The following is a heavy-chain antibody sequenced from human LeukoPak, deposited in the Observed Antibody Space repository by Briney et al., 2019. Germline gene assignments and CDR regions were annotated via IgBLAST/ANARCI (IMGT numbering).Heavy chain of an antibody. J-gene: IGHJ4*02. D-gene: IGHD3-22*01. V-gene: IGHV1-46*01. CDR1: GYTFPSYF. CDR2: INPTGGST. Sequence: GASVKVSCKASGYTFPSYFMHWVRQAPGQGLEWMGIINPTGGSTTYAQKFQGRVTMTRDTSTSTVYMELSSLRSDDTAVYYCAREYDSSGPFDYWGQGTLVTVSS. CDR3: AREYDSSGPFDY.